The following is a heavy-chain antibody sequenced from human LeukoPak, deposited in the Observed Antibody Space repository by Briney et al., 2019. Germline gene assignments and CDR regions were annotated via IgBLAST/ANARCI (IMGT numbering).Heavy chain of an antibody. Sequence: GGSLRLSCAASGFTFSSSWMSWVRQTPGKGPEWVANMKQDGSEKYYVDSVKGRFTISRDNAKNSLYLQMNSLRAEDTAVYYCASGQGSYWGQGALVTVSS. J-gene: IGHJ4*02. CDR2: MKQDGSEK. CDR3: ASGQGSY. V-gene: IGHV3-7*01. D-gene: IGHD2-15*01. CDR1: GFTFSSSW.